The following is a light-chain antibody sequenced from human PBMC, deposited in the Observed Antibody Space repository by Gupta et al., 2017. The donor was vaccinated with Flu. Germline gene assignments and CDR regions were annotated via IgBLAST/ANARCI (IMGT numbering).Light chain of an antibody. V-gene: IGKV1-5*03. CDR3: QQYSTSPLT. Sequence: DIQMTQSPSTLSASVGDRVTITCRASQSISSWLAWYQQKPGKATKILIQKASNLESGVPSRFNGSGSGTEFTLTISSLQPDDFAAYYCQQYSTSPLTFGGGTKVEIE. CDR1: QSISSW. CDR2: KAS. J-gene: IGKJ4*01.